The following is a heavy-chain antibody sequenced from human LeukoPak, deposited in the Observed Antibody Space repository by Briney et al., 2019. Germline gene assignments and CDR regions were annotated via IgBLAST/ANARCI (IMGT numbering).Heavy chain of an antibody. J-gene: IGHJ4*02. CDR3: AREGSDGYLFDY. CDR2: TYYRSKWYN. D-gene: IGHD3-16*01. Sequence: SQTLSLTFAISGDSVSSNSATWDWIRQSPSRGLEWLGRTYYRSKWYNDYAVSVKSRITINPDTSKNQFSLQLKSVTPEDTAVYYCAREGSDGYLFDYWGQGSLVTVSS. CDR1: GDSVSSNSAT. V-gene: IGHV6-1*01.